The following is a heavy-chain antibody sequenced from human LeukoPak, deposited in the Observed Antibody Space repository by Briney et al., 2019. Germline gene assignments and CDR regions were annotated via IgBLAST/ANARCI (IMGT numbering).Heavy chain of an antibody. D-gene: IGHD4-11*01. CDR2: IYHSGST. V-gene: IGHV4-39*07. Sequence: PSETLSLTCTVSGGSISSSSYYWGWIRQPPGKGLEWIGYIYHSGSTYYNPSLKSRVTISVDRSKNQFSLKLSSVTAADTAVYYCARGIDYSNYYYGMDVWGQGTTVTVSS. CDR3: ARGIDYSNYYYGMDV. CDR1: GGSISSSSYY. J-gene: IGHJ6*02.